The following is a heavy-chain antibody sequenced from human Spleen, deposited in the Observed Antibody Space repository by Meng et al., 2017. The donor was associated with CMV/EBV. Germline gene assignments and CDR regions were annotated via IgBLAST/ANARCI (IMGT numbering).Heavy chain of an antibody. CDR2: IYSAGNA. CDR3: ARDLVVPAAIQYYYHNHGMDV. V-gene: IGHV3-66*02. Sequence: GESLKISCAASGFTFSSYNMNWVRQAPGKGLEWVSTIYSAGNAFYADSVKGRFTISRDSSKNTLSLQMHSLRVDDTAVYFCARDLVVPAAIQYYYHNHGMDVWGQGTTVTVSS. J-gene: IGHJ6*02. CDR1: GFTFSSYN. D-gene: IGHD2-2*01.